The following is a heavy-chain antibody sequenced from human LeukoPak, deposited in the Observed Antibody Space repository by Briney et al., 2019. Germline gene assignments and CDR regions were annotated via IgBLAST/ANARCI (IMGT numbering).Heavy chain of an antibody. V-gene: IGHV4-30-4*01. J-gene: IGHJ4*02. Sequence: SQTLSRTCTVSGGSISSGDYYWSWIRQPPGKGLEWIGYIYYSGSTYYNPSLKSRVTISVDTSKNQFSLKLSSVTAADTAVYYCARASDGSSGYYGLLDYWGQGTLVTVSS. D-gene: IGHD3-22*01. CDR2: IYYSGST. CDR3: ARASDGSSGYYGLLDY. CDR1: GGSISSGDYY.